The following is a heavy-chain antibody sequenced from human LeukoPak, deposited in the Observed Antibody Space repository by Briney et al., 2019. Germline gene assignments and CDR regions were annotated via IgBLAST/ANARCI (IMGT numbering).Heavy chain of an antibody. V-gene: IGHV3-20*04. CDR3: AAGDRNGWYFDY. CDR1: GFTFDDHG. CDR2: INWNGGST. Sequence: GRSLRLSCAAPGFTFDDHGMSWVRQVPGKGLEWVSGINWNGGSTGYADSVKGRFTISRDNAKNSLYLQMNSLRAEDTALYYCAAGDRNGWYFDYWGQGTLVTVSS. D-gene: IGHD6-19*01. J-gene: IGHJ4*02.